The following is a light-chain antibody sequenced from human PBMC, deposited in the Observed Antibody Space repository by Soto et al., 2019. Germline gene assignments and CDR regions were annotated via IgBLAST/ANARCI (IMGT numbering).Light chain of an antibody. CDR1: SSNIGKNY. J-gene: IGLJ2*01. V-gene: IGLV1-51*02. CDR3: ATWDSSLSAEL. CDR2: ETN. Sequence: QSVLTQPPSVSAAPGQKVTISCSGSSSNIGKNYVSWYQQLPGTAPKLLIYETNKRPSGIPDRFSGSKSGTSATLGVTGLLTGDEADYYCATWDSSLSAELFGGGTKLTVL.